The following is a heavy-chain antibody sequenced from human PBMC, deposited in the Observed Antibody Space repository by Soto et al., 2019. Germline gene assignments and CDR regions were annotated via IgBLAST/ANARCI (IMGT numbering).Heavy chain of an antibody. Sequence: QVQLQESGPGLVKPSETLSLTCTVSGGSVSSGSYYWSWIRQPPGKGLEWIGYIYYSGSTNYNPSLKRPVTXSXXXSXXQFSLKLSSVTAADTAVYYCASALYCSGGSCSFDPWGQGTLVTVSS. CDR3: ASALYCSGGSCSFDP. J-gene: IGHJ5*02. CDR1: GGSVSSGSYY. V-gene: IGHV4-61*01. CDR2: IYYSGST. D-gene: IGHD2-15*01.